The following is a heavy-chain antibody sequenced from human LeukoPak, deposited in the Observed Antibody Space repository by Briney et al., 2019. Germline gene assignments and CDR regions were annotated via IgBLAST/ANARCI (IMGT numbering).Heavy chain of an antibody. CDR1: DFTFSSYW. Sequence: GGSLRLSCVASDFTFSSYWMSWVRQAPGKGLEWVANIKRDGSEKYYVDSVKGRFTISRDNAKNSLYLQMNSLRAEGTAVYYCARISVPPDYYYYYMDVWGKGTTVTVSS. V-gene: IGHV3-7*01. CDR2: IKRDGSEK. J-gene: IGHJ6*03. CDR3: ARISVPPDYYYYYMDV.